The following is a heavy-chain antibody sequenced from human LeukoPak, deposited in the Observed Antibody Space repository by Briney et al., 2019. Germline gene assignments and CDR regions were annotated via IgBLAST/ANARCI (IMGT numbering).Heavy chain of an antibody. J-gene: IGHJ4*02. Sequence: SETLSLTCTVSGGSISSGGYYWSWIRQPPGKGLEWIGYIYQSGSTYYNPSLKSRVTISVDKSKNQFSLKLSSVIAADTAVYYCARTSFTILGVVPDWGQGTLVTVSS. CDR2: IYQSGST. V-gene: IGHV4-30-2*01. CDR3: ARTSFTILGVVPD. CDR1: GGSISSGGYY. D-gene: IGHD3-3*01.